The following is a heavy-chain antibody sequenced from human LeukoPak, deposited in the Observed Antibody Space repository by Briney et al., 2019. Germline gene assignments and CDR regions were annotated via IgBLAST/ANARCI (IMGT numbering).Heavy chain of an antibody. Sequence: ASVKVSCKASGGTFSSYAISWVRQAPGQGLEWMGGIIPIFGTANYAQKFQGRVTITADESTSTAYMELSSLRSEDTAVYYCARVDYYGSGSTGPLDYRGQGTLVTVSS. CDR1: GGTFSSYA. J-gene: IGHJ4*02. V-gene: IGHV1-69*13. D-gene: IGHD3-10*01. CDR2: IIPIFGTA. CDR3: ARVDYYGSGSTGPLDY.